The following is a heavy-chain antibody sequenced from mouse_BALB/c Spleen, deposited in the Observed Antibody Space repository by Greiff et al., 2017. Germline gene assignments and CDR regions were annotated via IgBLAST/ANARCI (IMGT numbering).Heavy chain of an antibody. CDR3: ARSGGYDGNYYAMDY. CDR2: ISTYYGDA. V-gene: IGHV1S137*01. CDR1: GYTFTDYA. Sequence: QVQLQQSGAELVRPGVSVKISCKGSGYTFTDYAMHWVKQSHAKSLEWIGVISTYYGDASYNQKFKGKATMTVDKSSSTAYMELARLTSEDSAIYYCARSGGYDGNYYAMDYWGQGTSVTVSS. J-gene: IGHJ4*01. D-gene: IGHD2-14*01.